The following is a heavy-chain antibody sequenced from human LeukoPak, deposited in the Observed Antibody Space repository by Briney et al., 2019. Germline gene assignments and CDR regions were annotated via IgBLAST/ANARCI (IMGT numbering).Heavy chain of an antibody. CDR3: ARSLYRYSYGDNFDY. CDR2: IIPIFGTA. J-gene: IGHJ4*02. CDR1: GGTFSSYA. V-gene: IGHV1-69*05. D-gene: IGHD5-18*01. Sequence: ASVKVSCKASGGTFSSYAISWVRQAPGQGLEWMGRIIPIFGTANYAQKFQGRVTITTDESTSTAYMELSSLRSEDTAVYYCARSLYRYSYGDNFDYWGQGTLVTVSS.